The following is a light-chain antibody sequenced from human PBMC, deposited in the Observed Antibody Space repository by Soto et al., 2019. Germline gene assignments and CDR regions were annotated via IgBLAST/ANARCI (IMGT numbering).Light chain of an antibody. CDR3: QQYNNWPPCT. V-gene: IGKV3-15*01. CDR2: GAS. J-gene: IGKJ1*01. Sequence: EIVMTQPPATLSVSPGERATLSCRASQSVSSNLAWYQQKPGQAPRLLIYGASTRATGIPARCSGSGSGTEFTLTISSLQSEDFAVYYCQQYNNWPPCTVGKGTNVELK. CDR1: QSVSSN.